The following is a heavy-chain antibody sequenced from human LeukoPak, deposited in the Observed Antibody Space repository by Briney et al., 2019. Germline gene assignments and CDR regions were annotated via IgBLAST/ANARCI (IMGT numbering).Heavy chain of an antibody. J-gene: IGHJ5*02. Sequence: EINHSGSTNYNPSLKSRVTISVDTSKNQFSLKLSSVTAADTAVYYCARRRYSSSRGWFDPWGQGTLVTVSS. V-gene: IGHV4-34*01. CDR3: ARRRYSSSRGWFDP. D-gene: IGHD6-6*01. CDR2: INHSGST.